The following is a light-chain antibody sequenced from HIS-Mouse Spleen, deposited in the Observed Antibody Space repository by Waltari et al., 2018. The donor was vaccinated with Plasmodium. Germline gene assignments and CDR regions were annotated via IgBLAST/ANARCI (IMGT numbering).Light chain of an antibody. CDR2: AAS. V-gene: IGKV3-11*01. J-gene: IGKJ5*01. CDR3: QQRSNWPIT. CDR1: QSVSSY. Sequence: EIVLTQSPATLSLSPGERATLSCRASQSVSSYLAWYQQKPGQAPRLLIYAASNMATGIPARFSGSGSGTDFTLTISSLEPEDFAVYYCQQRSNWPITFGQGTRLEIK.